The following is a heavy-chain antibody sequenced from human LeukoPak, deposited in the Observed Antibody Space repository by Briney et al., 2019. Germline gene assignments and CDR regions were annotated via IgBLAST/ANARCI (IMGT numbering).Heavy chain of an antibody. D-gene: IGHD6-19*01. CDR3: VRERDRGIDVADDFDY. Sequence: PGGSLRLSCAASGFSFSMYSMAWVRQAPGKGLEWVSVINDRAGYIQDADSVKGRFTISRDNYQNTLFLQMNSLRAEDTAVYYCVRERDRGIDVADDFDYWGQGTLVTVSS. V-gene: IGHV3-23*01. CDR2: INDRAGYI. CDR1: GFSFSMYS. J-gene: IGHJ4*02.